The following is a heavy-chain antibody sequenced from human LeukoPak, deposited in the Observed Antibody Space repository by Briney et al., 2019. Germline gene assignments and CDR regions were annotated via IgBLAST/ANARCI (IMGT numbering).Heavy chain of an antibody. CDR2: IYYSGST. D-gene: IGHD2-2*01. CDR1: GGSISSSSYY. CDR3: ARAPPAPTYYYYYYMDV. J-gene: IGHJ6*03. V-gene: IGHV4-39*07. Sequence: SETLSLTCTVSGGSISSSSYYWGWIRQPPGKGLEWIGSIYYSGSTYYNPSLKSRVTISVDTSKNQFSLKLSSVTAADTAVYCCARAPPAPTYYYYYYMDVWGKGTTVTVSS.